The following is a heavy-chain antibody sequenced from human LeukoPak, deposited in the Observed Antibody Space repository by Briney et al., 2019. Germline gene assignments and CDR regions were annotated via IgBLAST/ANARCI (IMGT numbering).Heavy chain of an antibody. CDR1: GYTFTSYD. V-gene: IGHV1-69*13. J-gene: IGHJ4*01. Sequence: ASVKVSCTASGYTFTSYDIIWVRQATGQGLEWMGGIIPIFGTANYAQKFQGRVTITADESTSTAYMELSSLRSEDTAVYYCARDVFYGSGSAFDYWGQEPWSPSPQ. CDR3: ARDVFYGSGSAFDY. CDR2: IIPIFGTA. D-gene: IGHD3-10*01.